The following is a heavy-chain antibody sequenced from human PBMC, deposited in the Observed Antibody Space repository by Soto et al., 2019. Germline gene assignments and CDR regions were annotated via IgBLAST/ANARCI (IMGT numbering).Heavy chain of an antibody. J-gene: IGHJ4*02. D-gene: IGHD3-10*01. V-gene: IGHV3-21*01. Sequence: PGGSLRLSCAASGFTFSSYSMNWVRQAPGKGLEWVSSISSSSSYIYYADSVKGRFTISRDNAKNSLYPQMNSLRAEDTAVYYCASFTMVRGEDYWGQGTLVTVSS. CDR3: ASFTMVRGEDY. CDR2: ISSSSSYI. CDR1: GFTFSSYS.